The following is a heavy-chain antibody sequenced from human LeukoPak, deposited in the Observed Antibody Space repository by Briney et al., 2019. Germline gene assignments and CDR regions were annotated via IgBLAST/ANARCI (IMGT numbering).Heavy chain of an antibody. J-gene: IGHJ4*02. D-gene: IGHD6-13*01. V-gene: IGHV3-72*01. Sequence: GGPLTLSCTASGFTNTDHHMDWLRQAPGKGREWVGRCKTPKTNCCTTEYAASVKGRFTISRDDSKNSVYLQLNSLKTEDTAVYYCVRVVTTGSGWYHFDNWGQGTLVTVSS. CDR3: VRVVTTGSGWYHFDN. CDR1: GFTNTDHH. CDR2: CKTPKTNCCTT.